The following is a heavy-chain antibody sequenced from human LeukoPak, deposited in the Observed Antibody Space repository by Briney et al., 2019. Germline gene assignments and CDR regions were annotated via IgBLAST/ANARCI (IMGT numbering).Heavy chain of an antibody. CDR2: INAGNGKT. D-gene: IGHD3-22*01. V-gene: IGHV1-3*01. CDR1: GYSFINFA. CDR3: ARDLGVVVIPTGEYFFDY. Sequence: ASVKVSCKASGYSFINFAIHWVRQAPGHRLEWMGWINAGNGKTKYSQKFQGRVTFTRDTSASTAYMYLSSLRSEDAAVYYCARDLGVVVIPTGEYFFDYWGQGTLVTVFS. J-gene: IGHJ4*02.